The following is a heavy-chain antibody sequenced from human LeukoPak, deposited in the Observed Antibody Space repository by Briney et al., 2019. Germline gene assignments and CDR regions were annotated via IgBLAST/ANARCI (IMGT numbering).Heavy chain of an antibody. CDR3: ARDTADDAFDI. CDR2: ISYDGSNK. V-gene: IGHV3-30-3*01. Sequence: PGGSLRLSCAASGFTFSSYAMHWVRQAPGKELEWVAVISYDGSNKYYAASVEGRFTISRDNSKNTLYLQMNSLRAEDTAVYYCARDTADDAFDIWGQGTMVTVSS. CDR1: GFTFSSYA. J-gene: IGHJ3*02.